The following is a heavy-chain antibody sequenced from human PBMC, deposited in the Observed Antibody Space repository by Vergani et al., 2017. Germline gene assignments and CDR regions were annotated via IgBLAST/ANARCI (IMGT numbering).Heavy chain of an antibody. Sequence: ELPLLESGGGLVQPGGSLRLSCAASGFNARTYVMTWVRQPPGKGLEWVSSIRGNGDSTQYADSVKGRFTISRDNSKNTLYLQMNSLRVEDTAVYYCARAYGRYDWFDYWGQRTLVTVSS. CDR2: IRGNGDST. CDR3: ARAYGRYDWFDY. J-gene: IGHJ4*01. D-gene: IGHD1-20*01. CDR1: GFNARTYV. V-gene: IGHV3-23*01.